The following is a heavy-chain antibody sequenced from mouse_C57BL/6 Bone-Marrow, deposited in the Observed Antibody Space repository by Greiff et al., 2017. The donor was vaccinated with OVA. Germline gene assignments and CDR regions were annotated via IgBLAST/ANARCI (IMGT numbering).Heavy chain of an antibody. D-gene: IGHD1-1*01. CDR2: ISYDGSN. J-gene: IGHJ4*01. CDR3: AREGYYGSRGYYAMDY. V-gene: IGHV3-6*01. CDR1: GYSITSGYY. Sequence: EVKLMESGPGLVKPSQSLSLTCSVTGYSITSGYYWNWIRQFPGNKLEWMGYISYDGSNNYNPSLKNRISITRDTSKNQFFLKLNSVTTEDTATYYCAREGYYGSRGYYAMDYWGQGTSVTVSS.